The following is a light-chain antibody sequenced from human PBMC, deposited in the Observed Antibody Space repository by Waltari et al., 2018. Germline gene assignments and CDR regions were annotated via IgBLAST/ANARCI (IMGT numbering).Light chain of an antibody. J-gene: IGLJ1*01. CDR1: RSTLGSYYN. CDR2: ANN. CDR3: QSFDSSLDGYV. Sequence: QSVLTQPPSVSGAPGQRVTISCTGRRSTLGSYYNVHWYQHLPGTAPKVLIYANNNRPSGVPDRFSGSKSGASASLAITGLQAEDEADYYCQSFDSSLDGYVFGTGTKVTVL. V-gene: IGLV1-40*01.